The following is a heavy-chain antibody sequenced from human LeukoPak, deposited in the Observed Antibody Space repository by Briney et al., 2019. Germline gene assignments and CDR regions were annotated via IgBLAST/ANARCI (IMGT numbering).Heavy chain of an antibody. CDR3: ARDLNFWSGYPKGAFDI. J-gene: IGHJ3*02. V-gene: IGHV1-2*02. Sequence: GASVKVSCKASGYTFTGYYMHWVRQAPGQGLEWMGWINPNSGGTNYAQKFQGRVTMTRDTSISTAYMELSRLRSDDTAVYYCARDLNFWSGYPKGAFDIWGQGTMVTVPS. D-gene: IGHD3-3*01. CDR1: GYTFTGYY. CDR2: INPNSGGT.